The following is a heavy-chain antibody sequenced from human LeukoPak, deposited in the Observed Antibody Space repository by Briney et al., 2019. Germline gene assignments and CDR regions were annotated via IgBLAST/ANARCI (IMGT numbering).Heavy chain of an antibody. CDR1: GGSISSGSYY. CDR3: ARGPYYSDSVTYSFDY. J-gene: IGHJ4*02. CDR2: IYTSGST. D-gene: IGHD3-22*01. V-gene: IGHV4-61*02. Sequence: SQTLSLTCTVSGGSISSGSYYWSWIRQPAGKGLEWIGRIYTSGSTNYNPSLKSRVTISVDTSKNQFSLKLSSVTAADTAVYYCARGPYYSDSVTYSFDYWGQGALVTVSS.